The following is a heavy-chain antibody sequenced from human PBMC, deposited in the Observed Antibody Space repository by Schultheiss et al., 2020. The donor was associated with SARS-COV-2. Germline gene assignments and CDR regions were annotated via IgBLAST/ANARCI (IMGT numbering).Heavy chain of an antibody. Sequence: SETLSLTCTVSGGSISSYYWSWIQQPPGKGLEWIGYIYYSGSTNYNPSLKSRVTISVDTSKNQFSLKLSSVTAADTAVYYCARASGYCSSTSCYFDYWGQGTLVTVSS. J-gene: IGHJ4*02. D-gene: IGHD2-2*01. CDR3: ARASGYCSSTSCYFDY. CDR2: IYYSGST. V-gene: IGHV4-59*12. CDR1: GGSISSYY.